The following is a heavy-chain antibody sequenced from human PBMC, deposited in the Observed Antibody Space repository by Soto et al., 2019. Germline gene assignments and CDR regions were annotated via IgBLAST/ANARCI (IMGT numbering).Heavy chain of an antibody. CDR3: ARGVSGIAAYYYYYGMDV. CDR2: INPNSGGT. CDR1: GYTFTGYY. V-gene: IGHV1-2*04. J-gene: IGHJ6*02. D-gene: IGHD6-13*01. Sequence: ASVKVSCKASGYTFTGYYMHWVRQAPGQGLEWMGWINPNSGGTNYAQKFQGWVTMTRDTSVSTAYMELSRLRSDDTAVYYCARGVSGIAAYYYYYGMDVWGQGTTVTVSS.